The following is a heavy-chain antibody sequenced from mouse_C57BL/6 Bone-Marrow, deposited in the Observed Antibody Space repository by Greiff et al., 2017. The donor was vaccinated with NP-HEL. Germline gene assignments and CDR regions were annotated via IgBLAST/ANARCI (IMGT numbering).Heavy chain of an antibody. V-gene: IGHV1-22*01. Sequence: EVQLQQSGPELVKPGASVKMSCKASGYTFTDYNMHWVKQSHGKSLEWIGYINPNNGGTSYNQKFKGKATLTVNKSSSTAYMELRRLTSEDSSVYYCARGGYDGDSPFDYWGQGTTLTVSA. J-gene: IGHJ2*01. CDR2: INPNNGGT. CDR3: ARGGYDGDSPFDY. CDR1: GYTFTDYN. D-gene: IGHD2-3*01.